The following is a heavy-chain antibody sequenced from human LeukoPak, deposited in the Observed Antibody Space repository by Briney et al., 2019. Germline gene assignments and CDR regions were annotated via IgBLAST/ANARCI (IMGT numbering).Heavy chain of an antibody. CDR3: ARAGGSIAARLDY. CDR2: IYYSGST. J-gene: IGHJ4*02. D-gene: IGHD6-6*01. Sequence: SETLSLTCTVSGCSLSSYYWSWIRQPPGKGLEWIGYIYYSGSTNYNPSLKSRVTISVDTSKNQFSLKLSSVTAADTAVYYCARAGGSIAARLDYWGQGTLVTVSS. CDR1: GCSLSSYY. V-gene: IGHV4-59*01.